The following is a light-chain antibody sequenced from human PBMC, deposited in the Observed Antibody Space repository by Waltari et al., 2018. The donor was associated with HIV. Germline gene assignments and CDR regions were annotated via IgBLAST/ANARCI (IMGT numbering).Light chain of an antibody. J-gene: IGLJ2*01. Sequence: NFMLTQPHSVSESPGKTVTISCTRSSGSIASNYVQWYQQRPGSSPTPVISEDNQRPSVVPDRFSGSIDSSSNSASLTISGLKTEDEADYYCQSYDSSNPVVFGGGTKLTVL. CDR1: SGSIASNY. V-gene: IGLV6-57*01. CDR2: EDN. CDR3: QSYDSSNPVV.